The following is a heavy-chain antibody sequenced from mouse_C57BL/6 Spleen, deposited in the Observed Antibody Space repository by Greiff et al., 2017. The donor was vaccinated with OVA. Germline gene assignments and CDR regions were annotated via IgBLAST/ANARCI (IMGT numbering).Heavy chain of an antibody. Sequence: QVQLQQPGAELVKPGASVKLSCKASGYTFTSYWMQWVKQRPGQGLEWIGEIDPSDSYTNYNQKFKGKATLTVDTSSSTAYMQLSSLTSEDSAVYYCARSSPYFDYWGQGTTLTVAS. V-gene: IGHV1-50*01. CDR2: IDPSDSYT. CDR1: GYTFTSYW. CDR3: ARSSPYFDY. J-gene: IGHJ2*01. D-gene: IGHD6-2*01.